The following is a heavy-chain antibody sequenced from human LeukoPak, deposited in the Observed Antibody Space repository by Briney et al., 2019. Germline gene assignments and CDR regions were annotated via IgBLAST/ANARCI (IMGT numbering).Heavy chain of an antibody. J-gene: IGHJ4*02. CDR1: GFAFSDYW. CDR2: INREGNEK. Sequence: PGGSLRLSCATFGFAFSDYWMTWVRQVPGKGLEWVANINREGNEKYYVDSVKGRFTISRDNDKNSVDLQMDSLRVEDTAVYYCARVGTWELQRVFDFWGQGTLVTVSS. CDR3: ARVGTWELQRVFDF. D-gene: IGHD1-26*01. V-gene: IGHV3-7*01.